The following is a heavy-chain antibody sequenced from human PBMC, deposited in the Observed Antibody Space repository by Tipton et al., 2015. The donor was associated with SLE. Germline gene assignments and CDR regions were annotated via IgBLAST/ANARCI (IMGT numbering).Heavy chain of an antibody. CDR1: GASISSERHY. Sequence: TLSLTCTVFGASISSERHYWGWIRQTPGKGLQWIGSIYYSGTTYYSPSFKSRITMSVDTSNNLFSLKLSSVTAADSAVYFCARGHYSDSGDYWSPGEWGQGTLVTVSS. J-gene: IGHJ4*02. CDR2: IYYSGTT. V-gene: IGHV4-39*01. CDR3: ARGHYSDSGDYWSPGE. D-gene: IGHD3-16*01.